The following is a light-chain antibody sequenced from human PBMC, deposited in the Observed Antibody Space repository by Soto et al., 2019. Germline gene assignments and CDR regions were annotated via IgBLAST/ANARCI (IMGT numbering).Light chain of an antibody. Sequence: QSALTQPPSASGSPGQSVTISCTGTSSDVGGYNYVSWYQQHPGKSPKLMIYEVSQRPSGVPDRSSGSNSGNTASLTVSPLQADHEADYYCSSYAGSNNDVFATGTELTVL. J-gene: IGLJ1*01. CDR1: SSDVGGYNY. CDR2: EVS. V-gene: IGLV2-8*01. CDR3: SSYAGSNNDV.